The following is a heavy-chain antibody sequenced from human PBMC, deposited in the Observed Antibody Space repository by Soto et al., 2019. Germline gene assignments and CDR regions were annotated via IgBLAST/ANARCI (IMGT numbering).Heavy chain of an antibody. Sequence: SETLSLTCTVSGGSISSYYWSWIRQPPGKGLEWIGYIYYSGSTNYNPSLKSRVTISVDTSKNQFSLKLSSVTAADTAVYYCARHQFYYYGSGTLGFDYWGQGTLVTVSS. J-gene: IGHJ4*02. CDR2: IYYSGST. D-gene: IGHD3-10*01. CDR3: ARHQFYYYGSGTLGFDY. V-gene: IGHV4-59*08. CDR1: GGSISSYY.